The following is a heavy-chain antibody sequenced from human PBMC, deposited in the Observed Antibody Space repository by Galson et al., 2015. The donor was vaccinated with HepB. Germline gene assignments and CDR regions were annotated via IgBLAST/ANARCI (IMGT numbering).Heavy chain of an antibody. CDR2: INPNGGST. V-gene: IGHV1-46*01. D-gene: IGHD3-22*01. CDR3: ARGGDNSYDSSGYYS. Sequence: SCKASGYTFTSSYMHWVRQAPGQGLEWMGLINPNGGSTTYAQKFQGRVTMTRDTSTSTVYMELSSLRSEDTAVYYCARGGDNSYDSSGYYSWGQGTLVTVSS. CDR1: GYTFTSSY. J-gene: IGHJ4*02.